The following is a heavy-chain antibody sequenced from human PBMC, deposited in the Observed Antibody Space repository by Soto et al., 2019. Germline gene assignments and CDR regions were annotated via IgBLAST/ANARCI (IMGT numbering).Heavy chain of an antibody. J-gene: IGHJ4*02. CDR3: VAAGLVEYYFDY. D-gene: IGHD6-13*01. V-gene: IGHV1-69*02. Sequence: QVQLVQSGAEVKKPGPSVKVSCKASGGTFSSYTISWVRQAPGQGLEWMGRIIPILGIANYAQKFQGRVTITADKSTSTAYMELSSLRSEDTAVYYCVAAGLVEYYFDYWGQGTLVTVSS. CDR1: GGTFSSYT. CDR2: IIPILGIA.